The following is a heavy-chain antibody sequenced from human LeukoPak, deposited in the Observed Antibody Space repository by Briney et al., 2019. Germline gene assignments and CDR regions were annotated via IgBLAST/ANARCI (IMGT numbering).Heavy chain of an antibody. J-gene: IGHJ3*02. CDR3: ARDMRRYRGITGDGDAFGI. Sequence: PGGSLRLSCAGSGFTFSSYSMNWVRQAPGKGLEWVSIIYSDGSTFHAESVKGRCTMSRDNSKNTLDLQMNCMRAQDTAVYFCARDMRRYRGITGDGDAFGISGQGTMVTVSS. CDR1: GFTFSSYS. CDR2: IYSDGST. V-gene: IGHV3-53*01. D-gene: IGHD5-12*01.